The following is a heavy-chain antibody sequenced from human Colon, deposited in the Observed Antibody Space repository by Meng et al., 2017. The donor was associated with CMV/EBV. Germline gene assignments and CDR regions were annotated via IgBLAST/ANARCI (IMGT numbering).Heavy chain of an antibody. CDR2: ISTASTYI. V-gene: IGHV3-21*01. D-gene: IGHD1-14*01. J-gene: IGHJ6*02. CDR3: VRENLPPRRLDV. CDR1: GFTFSSYT. Sequence: GESLKISCAASGFTFSSYTMNWVRQAPGKGLEWIASISTASTYIYYAESLKGRFTISRDNAKDSLDLHMTSLSAEDTAVYYCVRENLPPRRLDVWGQGTTVTVSS.